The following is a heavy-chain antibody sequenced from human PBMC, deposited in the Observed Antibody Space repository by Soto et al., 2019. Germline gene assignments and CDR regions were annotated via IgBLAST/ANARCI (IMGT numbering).Heavy chain of an antibody. CDR2: INPNSGGT. CDR3: ARTTGTPESGKAFDI. Sequence: ASVKVSCKASGYSFTGYYIPWVRQAPGQGLEWMGWINPNSGGTNYAQKFQGRVTMTRDTSISTAYMELSRLRSDDTAVYYCARTTGTPESGKAFDIGGQGTMVTVSS. CDR1: GYSFTGYY. J-gene: IGHJ3*02. V-gene: IGHV1-2*02. D-gene: IGHD1-1*01.